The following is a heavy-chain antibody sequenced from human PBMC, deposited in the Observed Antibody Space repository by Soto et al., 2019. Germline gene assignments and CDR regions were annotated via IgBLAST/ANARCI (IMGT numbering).Heavy chain of an antibody. D-gene: IGHD5-12*01. CDR2: INPNSGAT. V-gene: IGHV1-2*04. CDR3: AGASTWHPGAFDI. J-gene: IGHJ3*02. CDR1: GYTFTDYY. Sequence: ASVKVSCKASGYTFTDYYIHWVRQAPGQGLEWMGWINPNSGATNYAQKFQGWVTMTRDTSITTAYMELSRLISDDTAVYYCAGASTWHPGAFDIWGQGTTVTVSS.